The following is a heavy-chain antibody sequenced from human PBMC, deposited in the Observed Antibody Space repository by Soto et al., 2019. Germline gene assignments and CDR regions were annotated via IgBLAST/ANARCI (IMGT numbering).Heavy chain of an antibody. CDR3: ARKGGITMVRGVISDAFDI. D-gene: IGHD3-10*01. CDR1: GGSISSSSYY. Sequence: SETLSLTCTVSGGSISSSSYYWVWIRQPPGKGLEWIGSFYYSGNTYYNSSLKSRVTISGDTSENQFSLKLSSVTAADTAVYYCARKGGITMVRGVISDAFDIWGQGTMVTVSS. J-gene: IGHJ3*02. V-gene: IGHV4-39*07. CDR2: FYYSGNT.